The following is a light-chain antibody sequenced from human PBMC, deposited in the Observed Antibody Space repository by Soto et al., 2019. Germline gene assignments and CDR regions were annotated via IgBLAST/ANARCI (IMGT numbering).Light chain of an antibody. CDR3: QQYGSSPPRAWA. CDR1: QSVSSSY. Sequence: EIVLTQSPGTLSLSPGERATLSCRASQSVSSSYLAWYQQKPGQAPRLLIYGASSRATGIPDRFSGSGSGTDFTLTISRLEPEDFAVYYCQQYGSSPPRAWAFGQGTKVDIK. V-gene: IGKV3-20*01. J-gene: IGKJ1*01. CDR2: GAS.